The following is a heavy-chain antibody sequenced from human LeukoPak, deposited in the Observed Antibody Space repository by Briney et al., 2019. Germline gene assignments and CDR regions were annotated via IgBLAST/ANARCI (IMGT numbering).Heavy chain of an antibody. J-gene: IGHJ4*02. D-gene: IGHD3-22*01. Sequence: PARSLRLSCAASGFTFSTYAMHWVRQAPAKGLDRVAVICSDSTNKYYADCVRGRFAISRDNSKSTLYLQMSSLRAEDTAMYYCARGRPHYDSNGHYPDFDYWGQGTLVTVSS. CDR1: GFTFSTYA. CDR2: ICSDSTNK. V-gene: IGHV3-33*01. CDR3: ARGRPHYDSNGHYPDFDY.